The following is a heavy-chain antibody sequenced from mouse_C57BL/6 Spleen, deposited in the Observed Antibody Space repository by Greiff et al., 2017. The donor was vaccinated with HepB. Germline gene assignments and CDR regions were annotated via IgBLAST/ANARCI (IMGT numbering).Heavy chain of an antibody. V-gene: IGHV1-15*01. D-gene: IGHD4-1*01. CDR1: GYTFTDYE. CDR3: TKDSTGAYYFDY. J-gene: IGHJ2*01. Sequence: QVHVKQSGAELVRPGASVTLSCKASGYTFTDYEMHWVKQTPVHGLEWIGAIDPETGGTAYNQKFKGKAILTADKSSSTAYMELRSLTSEDSAVYYCTKDSTGAYYFDYWGQGTTLTVSS. CDR2: IDPETGGT.